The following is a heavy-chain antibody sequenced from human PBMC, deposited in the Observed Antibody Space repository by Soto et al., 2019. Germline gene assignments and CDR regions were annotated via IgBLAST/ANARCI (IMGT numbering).Heavy chain of an antibody. V-gene: IGHV3-23*01. CDR3: AKDQCDYGDYVCYFDY. Sequence: GGSLRLSCAASGFTFSSYAMSWVRQAPGKGLEWVSAISGSGGSTYYADSVKGRFTISRDNSKNTLYLQMNSLRAEDTAVYYCAKDQCDYGDYVCYFDYWGQGTLVTVSS. D-gene: IGHD4-17*01. CDR2: ISGSGGST. CDR1: GFTFSSYA. J-gene: IGHJ4*02.